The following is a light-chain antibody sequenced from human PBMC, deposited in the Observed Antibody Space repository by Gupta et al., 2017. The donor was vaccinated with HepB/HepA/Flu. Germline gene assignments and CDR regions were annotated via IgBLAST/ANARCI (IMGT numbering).Light chain of an antibody. CDR1: SGSIDSAY. CDR2: EDD. Sequence: FILTQPQSVSESPGTTVTITCTCSSGSIDSAYVQWFQQRPGSAPTTLLYEDDQSASGVPDRFTPSVDSSANSASLTISRLESADEADYFCQSFHISNQGWVFGGGTKLTVL. V-gene: IGLV6-57*02. CDR3: QSFHISNQGWV. J-gene: IGLJ3*02.